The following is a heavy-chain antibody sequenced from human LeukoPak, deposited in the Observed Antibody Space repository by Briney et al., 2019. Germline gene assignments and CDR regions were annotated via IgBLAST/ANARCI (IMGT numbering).Heavy chain of an antibody. Sequence: PGGSLRLSCAASGFTFSSYGMHWVRQAPGKGLEWVAFIRYDGSNKYYADSVKGRFTISRDNSKNTLYLQMNSLRAEDTAVYYCAKDHGTRRIRQIDYWGQGTLVTVSS. D-gene: IGHD2-2*01. CDR2: IRYDGSNK. V-gene: IGHV3-30*02. J-gene: IGHJ4*02. CDR1: GFTFSSYG. CDR3: AKDHGTRRIRQIDY.